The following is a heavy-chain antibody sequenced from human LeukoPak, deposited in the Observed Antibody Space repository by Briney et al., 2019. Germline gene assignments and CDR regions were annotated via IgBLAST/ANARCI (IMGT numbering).Heavy chain of an antibody. CDR3: ARHPYSNYWFDP. CDR1: GYSISSGYY. CDR2: IYHSGST. V-gene: IGHV4-38-2*01. Sequence: PSETLSLTCAVSGYSISSGYYWGWIRQPPGKGLEWIGSIYHSGSTYYNPSLKSRVTISVDTSKNQFSLKLSSVTAADTAVYYCARHPYSNYWFDPWGQGTLVTASS. J-gene: IGHJ5*02. D-gene: IGHD4-11*01.